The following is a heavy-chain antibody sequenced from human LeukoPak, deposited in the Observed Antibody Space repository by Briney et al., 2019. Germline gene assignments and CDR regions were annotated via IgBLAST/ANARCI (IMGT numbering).Heavy chain of an antibody. Sequence: GGSLRLACAAPGFTFTDYYMTWIRQAPGMGLEWISYISRSGITIKYADSVKGRFTISRDNAKNSLYLQMNSLRAEDSAVYYCARDVSPPYGGNSFSFDSWGQGSLVTVSS. J-gene: IGHJ4*02. D-gene: IGHD4-23*01. CDR1: GFTFTDYY. CDR3: ARDVSPPYGGNSFSFDS. V-gene: IGHV3-11*04. CDR2: ISRSGITI.